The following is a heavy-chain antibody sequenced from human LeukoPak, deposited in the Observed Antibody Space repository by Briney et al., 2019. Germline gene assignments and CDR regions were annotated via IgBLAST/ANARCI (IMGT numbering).Heavy chain of an antibody. CDR3: ARTHYDFWSGYSHFDD. CDR1: GYTFTGYY. D-gene: IGHD3-3*01. V-gene: IGHV1-2*02. CDR2: INPNSGGT. J-gene: IGHJ4*02. Sequence: ASVKVSCKASGYTFTGYYMHWVRQAPGQGLEWMGWINPNSGGTNYAQKFQGRVTMTRDTSISTAYMELSRLRSDDTAVYYCARTHYDFWSGYSHFDDWGQGTLVTVSS.